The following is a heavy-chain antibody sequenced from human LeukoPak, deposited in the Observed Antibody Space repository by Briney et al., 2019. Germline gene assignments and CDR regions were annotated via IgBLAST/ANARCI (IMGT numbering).Heavy chain of an antibody. CDR1: GYTLTELS. J-gene: IGHJ6*02. CDR2: FDPEDGET. D-gene: IGHD2-15*01. V-gene: IGHV1-24*01. Sequence: ASVKVSCKVSGYTLTELSMHWVRQAPGKGLEWMGGFDPEDGETIYAQKFQGRVTMAEVTSTDTAYMELSSLRSEDTAVYYCARDDGAVVAAPYYWYGMDVWGQGTTVTVSS. CDR3: ARDDGAVVAAPYYWYGMDV.